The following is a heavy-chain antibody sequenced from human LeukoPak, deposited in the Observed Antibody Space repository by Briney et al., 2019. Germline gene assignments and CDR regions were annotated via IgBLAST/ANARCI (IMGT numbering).Heavy chain of an antibody. J-gene: IGHJ4*02. Sequence: GGSLRLSCAVSGFTFSNFWMSWVRQAPGRGLEWVANIHPEGNEKYHVESVKGRFTIPRDNAKNSLFLQMNGLRVEDTAVYCCARGDAFSGDHWGQGTLVTVSS. CDR1: GFTFSNFW. CDR2: IHPEGNEK. V-gene: IGHV3-7*04. CDR3: ARGDAFSGDH.